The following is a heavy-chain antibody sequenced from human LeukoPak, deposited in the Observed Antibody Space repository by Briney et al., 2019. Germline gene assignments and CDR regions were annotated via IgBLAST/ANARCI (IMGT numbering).Heavy chain of an antibody. CDR3: ARRYSGSYYFDY. V-gene: IGHV3-30*02. CDR2: IRYDGSNK. CDR1: GFTFSSYG. Sequence: GGSLRLSCAASGFTFSSYGMHWVRQAPGKGLEWVAFIRYDGSNKYYADSVKGRFTISRDNSKNTLCLQMNSLRAEDTAVYYCARRYSGSYYFDYWGQGTLATVSS. D-gene: IGHD1-26*01. J-gene: IGHJ4*02.